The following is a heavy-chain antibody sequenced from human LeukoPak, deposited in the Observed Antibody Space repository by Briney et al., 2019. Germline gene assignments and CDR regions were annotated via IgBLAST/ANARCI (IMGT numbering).Heavy chain of an antibody. CDR1: GFAFISYS. D-gene: IGHD1-26*01. V-gene: IGHV3-21*01. Sequence: PGGSLRFSCAASGFAFISYSMNWVRQAPGKGLEWVSSISSSSTYIYYADSVKGRFTISRDNAKNSLYLQMNSLRAEDTAVYYCARDGQGYSGSYYAPTNFDYWGQGTLVTVSS. CDR3: ARDGQGYSGSYYAPTNFDY. J-gene: IGHJ4*02. CDR2: ISSSSTYI.